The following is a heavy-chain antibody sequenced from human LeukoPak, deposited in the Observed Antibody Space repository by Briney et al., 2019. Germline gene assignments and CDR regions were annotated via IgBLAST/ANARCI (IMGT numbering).Heavy chain of an antibody. D-gene: IGHD5-24*01. CDR2: ISNFGDII. V-gene: IGHV3-48*04. CDR1: GFTFSSYS. Sequence: GGSLRLSCAASGFTFSSYSLNWVRQAPGKGLEWISHISNFGDIIHYADSVEGRFTISRDNAKNSLYLQMNSLRAEDTAVYYCARVPLRDYYYYYYMDVWGKGTTVTVSS. J-gene: IGHJ6*03. CDR3: ARVPLRDYYYYYYMDV.